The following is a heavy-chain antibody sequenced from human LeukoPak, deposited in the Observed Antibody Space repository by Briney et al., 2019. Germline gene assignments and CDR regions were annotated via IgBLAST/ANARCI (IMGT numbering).Heavy chain of an antibody. CDR1: GASITSHY. J-gene: IGHJ6*03. V-gene: IGHV4-59*11. Sequence: KPSETLSLTCTVSGASITSHYWSWIRQSPGKGLEWIGYIYYTGSTRYNPSLQSRVSMSVDTSHNQFSLRLSSVTAADTAVYFCARERKKHSVSSTRDYYYYMDFWGTGTTVIVSS. CDR2: IYYTGST. CDR3: ARERKKHSVSSTRDYYYYMDF. D-gene: IGHD6-6*01.